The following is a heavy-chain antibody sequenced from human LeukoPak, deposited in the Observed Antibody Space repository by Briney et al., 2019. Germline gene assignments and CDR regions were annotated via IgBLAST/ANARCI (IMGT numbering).Heavy chain of an antibody. CDR3: ARDGGKLWLRSFDY. CDR2: ISSSGSTI. CDR1: GFTFSSYE. Sequence: GGSLRLSCAASGFTFSSYEMNWVRQAPGKGLEWVSYISSSGSTIYYADSAKGRFTISRDNAKNSLYLQMNSLRAEDTAVYYCARDGGKLWLRSFDYWGQGTLVTVSS. J-gene: IGHJ4*02. V-gene: IGHV3-48*03. D-gene: IGHD5-18*01.